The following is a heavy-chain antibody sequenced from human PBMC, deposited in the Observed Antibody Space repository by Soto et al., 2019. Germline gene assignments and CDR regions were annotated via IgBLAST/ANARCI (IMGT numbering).Heavy chain of an antibody. V-gene: IGHV4-59*01. D-gene: IGHD4-17*01. CDR1: GGSISSYY. Sequence: SETLSLTCTVSGGSISSYYWSWIRQPPGKGLEWIGYIYYSGSTNYNPSLKSRVTISVDTSKNQFSLKLSSVTAADTAVYYCARVQTTVTKRTTYYYYGMDVWGQGTTVTVSS. CDR2: IYYSGST. CDR3: ARVQTTVTKRTTYYYYGMDV. J-gene: IGHJ6*02.